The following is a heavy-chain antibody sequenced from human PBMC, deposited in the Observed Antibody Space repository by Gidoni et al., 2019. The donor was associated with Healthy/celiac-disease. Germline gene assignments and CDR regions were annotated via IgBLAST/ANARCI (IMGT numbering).Heavy chain of an antibody. CDR1: GGSFSGYY. J-gene: IGHJ4*02. V-gene: IGHV4-34*01. CDR3: ARANPHGYYFDY. CDR2: INHSGST. Sequence: QVQLQQWGARLLKPSETLSLTCAVYGGSFSGYYWSWIRQPPGKGLEWIGEINHSGSTNYNPTLKSRVTISVDTSKNQFSLKLSSVTAADTAVYYCARANPHGYYFDYWGQGTLVTVSS. D-gene: IGHD7-27*01.